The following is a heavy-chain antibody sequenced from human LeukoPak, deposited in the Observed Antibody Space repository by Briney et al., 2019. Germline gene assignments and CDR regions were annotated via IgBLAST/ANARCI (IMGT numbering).Heavy chain of an antibody. J-gene: IGHJ4*02. CDR2: IYYSGST. V-gene: IGHV4-39*01. CDR3: ARHEFPTNYGGDDFDY. CDR1: GGSISSSSYY. Sequence: SETLSLSCTVSGGSISSSSYYWGWIRQPPGKGLEWIGSIYYSGSTYYNPSLKSRVTISVDTSKNQVSLKLSSVTAADTAVYYCARHEFPTNYGGDDFDYWGQGTLVTVSS. D-gene: IGHD2-21*02.